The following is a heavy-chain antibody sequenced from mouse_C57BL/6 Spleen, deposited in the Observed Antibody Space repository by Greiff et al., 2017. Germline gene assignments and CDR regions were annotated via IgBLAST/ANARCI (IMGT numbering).Heavy chain of an antibody. J-gene: IGHJ2*01. CDR2: INPNNGGT. Sequence: EVQLQQSGPELVKPGASVKISCKASGYTFTDYYMNWVKQSHGKSLEWIGDINPNNGGTSYNQKFKGKATLTVDKSSSTAYMELRSLTSEDSAVYYCAFYDGDYWGQGTTLTVSS. CDR3: AFYDGDY. CDR1: GYTFTDYY. V-gene: IGHV1-26*01. D-gene: IGHD2-3*01.